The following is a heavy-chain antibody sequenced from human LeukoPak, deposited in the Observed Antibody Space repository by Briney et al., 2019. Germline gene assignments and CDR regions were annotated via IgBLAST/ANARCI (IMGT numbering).Heavy chain of an antibody. D-gene: IGHD6-19*01. CDR2: INGDGDTT. J-gene: IGHJ4*02. CDR1: GFTSSSYW. V-gene: IGHV3-74*01. CDR3: ARETVQSLDY. Sequence: GGSLRLSCAASGFTSSSYWMHWVRQAPGKGLVWVSRINGDGDTTRYADSVKGRFTISRDNAKNTLYLQMNSLTDEDTAVYYCARETVQSLDYWGQGTLLTVSS.